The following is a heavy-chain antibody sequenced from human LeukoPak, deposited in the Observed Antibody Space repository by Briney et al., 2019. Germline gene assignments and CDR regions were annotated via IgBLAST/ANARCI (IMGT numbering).Heavy chain of an antibody. V-gene: IGHV4-59*01. J-gene: IGHJ5*02. CDR2: IYYSGST. CDR3: ARGSGYSYGFGFDP. Sequence: PSETLSLTCTVSGGSISSYYWSWIRQPPGKGREWIGYIYYSGSTNYNPSLKSRVTVSVDTSKNQFSLKLSSVTAADTAVYYCARGSGYSYGFGFDPWGQGTLVTVSS. CDR1: GGSISSYY. D-gene: IGHD5-18*01.